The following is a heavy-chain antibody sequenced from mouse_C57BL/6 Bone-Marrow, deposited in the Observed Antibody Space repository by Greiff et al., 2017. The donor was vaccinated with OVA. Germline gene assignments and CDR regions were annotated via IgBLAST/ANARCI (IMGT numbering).Heavy chain of an antibody. V-gene: IGHV1-76*01. CDR1: GSPFTASY. J-gene: IGHJ3*01. CDR3: ARWATWFAY. Sequence: QVQLQQSGAELLRPGASVKLSCKASGSPFTASYINWVKQRPGQGLEWIARFYLGSGNTSYNEKLKGKATLTAEKSSSTAYMQLSSLTSEDSAVYFCARWATWFAYWGQGTLVTVSA. CDR2: FYLGSGNT.